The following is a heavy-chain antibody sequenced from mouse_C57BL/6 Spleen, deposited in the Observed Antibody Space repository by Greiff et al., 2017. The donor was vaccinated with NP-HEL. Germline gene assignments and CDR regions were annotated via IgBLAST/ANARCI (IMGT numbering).Heavy chain of an antibody. J-gene: IGHJ4*01. Sequence: EVQLQQSGPELVKPGASVKISCKASGYTFTDYYMNWVKQSHGKSLEWIGDINPNNGGTSYNQKFKGKATLTVDKSSSTAYMELRSLTSEDSAVYYCARYALYYSNYDGYAMDYWGQGTSVTVSS. V-gene: IGHV1-26*01. CDR3: ARYALYYSNYDGYAMDY. CDR2: INPNNGGT. D-gene: IGHD2-5*01. CDR1: GYTFTDYY.